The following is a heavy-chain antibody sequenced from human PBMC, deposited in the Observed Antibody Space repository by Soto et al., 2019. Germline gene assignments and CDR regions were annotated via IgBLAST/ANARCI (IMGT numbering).Heavy chain of an antibody. V-gene: IGHV1-3*05. D-gene: IGHD3-10*01. CDR1: GYTFTDYS. CDR3: ARPMNYNDYLDY. Sequence: QVQLVQSGAEEKKPGASVKVSCKASGYTFTDYSMHWVRQAPGQRLEWMGWIHGNNGNTRYSQNFQGRVTITRDTSASTDYMELGSLTSADTAVYYCARPMNYNDYLDYWGQGTLVTVSS. J-gene: IGHJ4*02. CDR2: IHGNNGNT.